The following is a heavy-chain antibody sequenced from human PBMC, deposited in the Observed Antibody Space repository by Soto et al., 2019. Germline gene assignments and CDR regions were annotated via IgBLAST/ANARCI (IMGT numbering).Heavy chain of an antibody. CDR3: ARAGHRFGLPYSSGWYAYYYMDV. CDR1: GFTFDDYA. Sequence: GGSLRLSCAASGFTFDDYAMHWVRQAPGKGLEWVSGISWNSGSIGYADSVKGRFTISRDNAKNSLYLQMNSLRAEDTALYYCARAGHRFGLPYSSGWYAYYYMDVWGKGTTVTVSS. CDR2: ISWNSGSI. V-gene: IGHV3-9*01. J-gene: IGHJ6*03. D-gene: IGHD6-19*01.